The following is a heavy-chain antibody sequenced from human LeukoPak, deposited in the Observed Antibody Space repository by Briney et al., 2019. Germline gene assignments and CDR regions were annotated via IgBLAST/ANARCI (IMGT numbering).Heavy chain of an antibody. Sequence: PSETLSLTCTVSGGSISSYYWSWIRQPPGKGLEWIGYIYYSGSTNYNPSLKSRVIISVDTSKNQFSLKLSSVTAADTAVYYCARARLGHGSGSLYYFDYWGQGTLVTVSS. V-gene: IGHV4-59*01. D-gene: IGHD3-10*01. CDR3: ARARLGHGSGSLYYFDY. J-gene: IGHJ4*02. CDR2: IYYSGST. CDR1: GGSISSYY.